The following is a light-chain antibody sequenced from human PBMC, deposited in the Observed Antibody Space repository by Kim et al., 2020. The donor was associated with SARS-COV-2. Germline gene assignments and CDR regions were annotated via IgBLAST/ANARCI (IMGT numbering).Light chain of an antibody. CDR3: QAWDSRNYV. J-gene: IGLJ1*01. Sequence: SYELTQPSSVSVSPGETASITCSGDNLENKYVCWYQQKPGQSPVLVMYQNIKRPSGIPERFSGSNSGNTATLTISGTQGLDEADYYCQAWDSRNYVFGTGTKVTVL. V-gene: IGLV3-1*01. CDR2: QNI. CDR1: NLENKY.